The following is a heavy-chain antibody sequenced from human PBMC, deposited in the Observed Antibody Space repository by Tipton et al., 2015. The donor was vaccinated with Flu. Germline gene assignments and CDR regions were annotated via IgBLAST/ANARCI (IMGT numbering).Heavy chain of an antibody. CDR3: ARSGVPHPLPL. D-gene: IGHD4/OR15-4a*01. CDR2: IYYSGST. V-gene: IGHV4-39*01. CDR1: GGSITSDTYF. Sequence: TLSLTCTVSGGSITSDTYFWGWIRQPPGKELEWIGNIYYSGSTSYNPSLKSRVTISVDTSKNQFSLNVSSVTAADTAVYYCARSGVPHPLPLWGRGTLVTVSS. J-gene: IGHJ2*01.